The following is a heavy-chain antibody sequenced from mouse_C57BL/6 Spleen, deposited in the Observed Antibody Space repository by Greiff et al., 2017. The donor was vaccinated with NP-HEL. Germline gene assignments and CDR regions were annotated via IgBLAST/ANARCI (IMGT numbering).Heavy chain of an antibody. J-gene: IGHJ3*01. CDR1: GYAFSSSW. V-gene: IGHV1-82*01. Sequence: QVQLQQSGPELVQPGASVKISCKASGYAFSSSWMNWVKQRPGKGLEWIGRIYPGDGDTNSNGKLKGKGTLTADKSSSTAYMQLSSLTSEDSAVCFYAGEGEGSPDWGQGTLVTVSA. CDR3: AGEGEGSPD. CDR2: IYPGDGDT.